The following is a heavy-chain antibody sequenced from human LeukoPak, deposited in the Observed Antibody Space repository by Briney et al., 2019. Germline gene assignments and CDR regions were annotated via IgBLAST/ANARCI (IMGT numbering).Heavy chain of an antibody. Sequence: ASVKVSCKASGYTFTSYGISWVRQAPGQGLEWMGWISAYNGNTNYAQKLQGRVTMTTDTSTSTAYMELRSLRSDDTAVYYCARGGLRYCSGGSCHYFDYWGQGTLVTVSS. J-gene: IGHJ4*02. D-gene: IGHD2-15*01. V-gene: IGHV1-18*01. CDR1: GYTFTSYG. CDR2: ISAYNGNT. CDR3: ARGGLRYCSGGSCHYFDY.